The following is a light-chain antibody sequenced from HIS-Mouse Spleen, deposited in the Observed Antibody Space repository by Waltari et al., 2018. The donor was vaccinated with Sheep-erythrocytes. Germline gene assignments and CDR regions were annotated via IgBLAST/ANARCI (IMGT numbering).Light chain of an antibody. CDR3: MQALQTPIFT. CDR1: QSLLHSNGYNY. J-gene: IGKJ3*01. V-gene: IGKV2-28*01. CDR2: LGS. Sequence: DIVMTQSPPSLPVTPGEPASIPCRSSQSLLHSNGYNYLDWYLQKPGQSPQLLIYLGSNRASGVPDRFSGSGSGTDFTLKISRVEAEDVGVYYCMQALQTPIFTFGPGTKVDIK.